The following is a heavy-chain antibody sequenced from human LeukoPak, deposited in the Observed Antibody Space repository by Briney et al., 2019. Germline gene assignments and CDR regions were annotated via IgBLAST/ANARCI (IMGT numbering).Heavy chain of an antibody. CDR3: ARQVRGDGRGGFDP. Sequence: GGSLRLSCAASGFTFSTYGMHWVRQAPDKGLEWLAVIWYDGSNIYYADSVKGRFAISRDNSKNTLNLQMDSLRAEDTAVYYCARQVRGDGRGGFDPWGRGTLVTVSS. V-gene: IGHV3-33*01. CDR1: GFTFSTYG. D-gene: IGHD2-21*02. CDR2: IWYDGSNI. J-gene: IGHJ5*02.